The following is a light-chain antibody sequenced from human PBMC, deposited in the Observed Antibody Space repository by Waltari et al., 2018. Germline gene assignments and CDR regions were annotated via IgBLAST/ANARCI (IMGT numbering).Light chain of an antibody. Sequence: VILTQSPATLSLSPGERATLSCRASQSVSSYLAWYQQKPGQAPRLLIYGASSSATGIPDRFSGSGSGTEFTLTISSLEPEDFAVYYCQKYSDSPFTFGPGTKLDIK. CDR3: QKYSDSPFT. V-gene: IGKV3-20*01. CDR2: GAS. CDR1: QSVSSY. J-gene: IGKJ3*01.